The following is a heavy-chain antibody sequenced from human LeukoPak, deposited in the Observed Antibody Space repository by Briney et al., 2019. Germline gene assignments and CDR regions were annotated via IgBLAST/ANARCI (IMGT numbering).Heavy chain of an antibody. CDR1: GGSISSYY. J-gene: IGHJ4*02. D-gene: IGHD5-12*01. CDR3: ARVSGYDWESFYDY. CDR2: IYYSGST. V-gene: IGHV4-59*01. Sequence: PSETLSLTCTVSGGSISSYYWSWIRQPPGKGLEWIGYIYYSGSTNYNPSLKSRVTISVDSSKNQFSLKLSSVTAADTAVYYCARVSGYDWESFYDYWGQGSLVTVSS.